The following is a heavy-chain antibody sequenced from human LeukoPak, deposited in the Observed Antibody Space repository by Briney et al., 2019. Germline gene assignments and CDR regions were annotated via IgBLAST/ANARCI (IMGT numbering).Heavy chain of an antibody. V-gene: IGHV4-34*01. Sequence: PSETLSLTCTVYGGSFSGHYWTWIRQPPGKGLEWIGEINRGGSTSYNPSLKSRVTISIDTSKKQFSLKLSSVTAADTGVYYCARGYDSGSYYQFWGQGTLVTVSS. CDR2: INRGGST. CDR3: ARGYDSGSYYQF. CDR1: GGSFSGHY. D-gene: IGHD3-10*01. J-gene: IGHJ1*01.